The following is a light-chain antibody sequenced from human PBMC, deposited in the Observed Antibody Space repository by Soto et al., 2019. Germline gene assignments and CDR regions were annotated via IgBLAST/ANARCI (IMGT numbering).Light chain of an antibody. J-gene: IGKJ1*01. CDR3: QQYNSWT. Sequence: DILMTQSPSTLSASVGDRVTSTCRASQSISSWLAWYQQKPGKAPKLLIYKASSLESGVPSRFSGSGSGTEFTLTISSLQPDDFATYYCQQYNSWTFGQGTKVELK. CDR2: KAS. CDR1: QSISSW. V-gene: IGKV1-5*03.